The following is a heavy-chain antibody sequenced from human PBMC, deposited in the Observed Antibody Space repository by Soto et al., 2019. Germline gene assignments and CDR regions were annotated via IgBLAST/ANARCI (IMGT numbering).Heavy chain of an antibody. CDR2: IIPILGIA. CDR3: ASPGAYYDILTGYLGYFDY. D-gene: IGHD3-9*01. V-gene: IGHV1-69*02. CDR1: GGTFSSYT. Sequence: QVQLVQSGAEVKKPGSSVKVSCKASGGTFSSYTISWVRQAPGQGLEWMGRIIPILGIANYAQKFQGRVTITEDKSTSTAYMELSSLRSEDTAVYYCASPGAYYDILTGYLGYFDYWGQGTLVTVSS. J-gene: IGHJ4*02.